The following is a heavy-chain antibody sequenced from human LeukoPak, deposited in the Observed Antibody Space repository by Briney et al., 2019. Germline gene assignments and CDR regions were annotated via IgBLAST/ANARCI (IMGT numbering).Heavy chain of an antibody. D-gene: IGHD2-15*01. V-gene: IGHV4-4*07. CDR1: GGSISSYY. CDR2: IYTSGST. CDR3: ARAPGYCSGGSCYTRGPFDY. J-gene: IGHJ4*02. Sequence: PSETLSLTCTVSGGSISSYYWSWIRQPAGKGLEWIGRIYTSGSTNYNPSLKSRVTMSVDTSKNQFSLKLSSVTAADTAVYYCARAPGYCSGGSCYTRGPFDYWGRGTLVTVSS.